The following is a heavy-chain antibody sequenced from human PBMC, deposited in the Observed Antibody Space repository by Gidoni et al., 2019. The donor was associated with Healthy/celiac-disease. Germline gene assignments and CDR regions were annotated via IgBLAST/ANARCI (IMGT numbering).Heavy chain of an antibody. CDR2: SSWNSGSI. Sequence: EVQLVESGGGLVQPGRSLRLSCAAPGFTFDAYAMDWVRQAPGKGLEWVSGSSWNSGSIGYADSVKGRFTISRDNAKNSLYLQMNSLRAEDTALYYCAKGEAAAGTGEGWFDPWGQGTLVTVSS. V-gene: IGHV3-9*01. CDR3: AKGEAAAGTGEGWFDP. D-gene: IGHD6-13*01. CDR1: GFTFDAYA. J-gene: IGHJ5*02.